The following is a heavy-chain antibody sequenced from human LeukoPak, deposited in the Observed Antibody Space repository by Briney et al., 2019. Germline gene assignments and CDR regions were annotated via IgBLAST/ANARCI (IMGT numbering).Heavy chain of an antibody. CDR2: ISAYNGNT. J-gene: IGHJ4*02. D-gene: IGHD3-22*01. Sequence: GASVKVSCKSSGYTFTSYAMNWVRQAPGQGLEWMGWISAYNGNTNYAQKLQGRVTMTTDTSTSTAYMELRSLRSDDTAVYYCARVSHYYDSSGYTLPSFSPPDYWGQGTLVTVSS. V-gene: IGHV1-18*01. CDR1: GYTFTSYA. CDR3: ARVSHYYDSSGYTLPSFSPPDY.